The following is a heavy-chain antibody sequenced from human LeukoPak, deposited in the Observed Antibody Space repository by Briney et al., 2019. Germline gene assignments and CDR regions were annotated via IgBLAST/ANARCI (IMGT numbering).Heavy chain of an antibody. J-gene: IGHJ4*02. CDR1: GFTFSDYW. CDR3: AKEIYFDWLSPFDY. Sequence: GGSLRLSCAASGFTFSDYWMHWVRQAPGKGLVWVSRIKSDGGLTNYADSVKGRFTISRDNSKNTLYLQMNSLRAEDTAVYYCAKEIYFDWLSPFDYWGQGTLVTVSS. D-gene: IGHD3-9*01. CDR2: IKSDGGLT. V-gene: IGHV3-74*01.